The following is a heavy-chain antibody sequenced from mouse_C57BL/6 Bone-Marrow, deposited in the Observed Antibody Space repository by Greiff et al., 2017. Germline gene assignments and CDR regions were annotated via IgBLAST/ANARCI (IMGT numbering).Heavy chain of an antibody. CDR3: GRRHLLDGYYAMDY. V-gene: IGHV5-6*01. D-gene: IGHD2-1*01. CDR2: ISSGGSYT. Sequence: EVQRVESGGDLVKPGGSLKLSCAASGFTFSSYGMSWVRQTPDKRLEWVATISSGGSYTYYPDSVKGRFTISRDNAKNTRYLQMSSLKSEDTAMYYCGRRHLLDGYYAMDYWGQGTSVTVSS. CDR1: GFTFSSYG. J-gene: IGHJ4*01.